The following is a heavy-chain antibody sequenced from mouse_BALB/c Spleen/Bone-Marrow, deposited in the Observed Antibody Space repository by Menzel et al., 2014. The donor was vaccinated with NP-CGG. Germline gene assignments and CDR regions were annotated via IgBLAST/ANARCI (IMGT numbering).Heavy chain of an antibody. CDR3: ARRDGGPMDY. J-gene: IGHJ4*01. Sequence: DVQLVESGGDLVKPGGSLKLSCAASGFTFSNYGMSWVRQTPDKRLEWVATISSGGSYTYYPDSVKGRFTISRDNAKNTPYLQMSSLKSEDTAMYYCARRDGGPMDYWSHTTSAAISS. CDR1: GFTFSNYG. D-gene: IGHD2-3*01. CDR2: ISSGGSYT. V-gene: IGHV5-6*01.